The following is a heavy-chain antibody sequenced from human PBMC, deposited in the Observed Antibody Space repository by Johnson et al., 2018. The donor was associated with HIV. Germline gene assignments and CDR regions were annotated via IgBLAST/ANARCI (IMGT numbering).Heavy chain of an antibody. V-gene: IGHV3-30*03. CDR3: ARGRKDIDAADGLDNDAFDM. CDR1: GFTFSSYG. Sequence: QVQLVESGGGVVQPGRSLRFSCAASGFTFSSYGMHWVREAPGKGLEWVAVISYDGTNKYYADPVKGRFTISRDTSKNTLYLQMDSLRGEDSALYYCARGRKDIDAADGLDNDAFDMWGQGTLVTVSS. CDR2: ISYDGTNK. D-gene: IGHD6-13*01. J-gene: IGHJ3*02.